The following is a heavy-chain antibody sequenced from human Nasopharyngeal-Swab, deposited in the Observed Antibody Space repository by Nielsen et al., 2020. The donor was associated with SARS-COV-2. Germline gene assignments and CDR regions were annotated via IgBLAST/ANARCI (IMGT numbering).Heavy chain of an antibody. CDR2: FSYSGTT. D-gene: IGHD3-22*01. V-gene: IGHV4-39*01. Sequence: GSLRLSCTVSGDSISSNSYHWGWIRQSPGKGLEWIGSFSYSGTTYFNPSLKSRVTISVDTSKNQFSVKLSSVTAADTAVYYCASYYYDSSDYSYWFDPWGQGTLVTVSS. CDR3: ASYYYDSSDYSYWFDP. J-gene: IGHJ5*02. CDR1: GDSISSNSYH.